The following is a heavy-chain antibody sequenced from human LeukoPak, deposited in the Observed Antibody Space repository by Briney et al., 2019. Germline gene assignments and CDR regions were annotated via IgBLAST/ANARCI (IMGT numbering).Heavy chain of an antibody. J-gene: IGHJ6*03. Sequence: SVKVSCKASGGTFSSYAISWVRQAPGQGLEWMGRIIPIFGIANYAQKFQGRVTITTDESTSTAYMELSSLRSEDTAVYYCAREPEARGYYYYYMDVWGKGTTVTVSS. CDR1: GGTFSSYA. CDR3: AREPEARGYYYYYMDV. V-gene: IGHV1-69*05. CDR2: IIPIFGIA.